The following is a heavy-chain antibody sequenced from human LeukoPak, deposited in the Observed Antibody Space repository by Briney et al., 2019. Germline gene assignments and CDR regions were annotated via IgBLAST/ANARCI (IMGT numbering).Heavy chain of an antibody. D-gene: IGHD4-17*01. Sequence: SETQSLTCTLSGGSITSFYWSWIRQPPGKGLEWIGYIDYSGSTNYNPSLKSRITVSVHTSRSQFSLELTSVTAADTAMYYCARHTGNGDYGFDYWGQGTLVTVSS. CDR1: GGSITSFY. V-gene: IGHV4-59*08. CDR3: ARHTGNGDYGFDY. J-gene: IGHJ4*02. CDR2: IDYSGST.